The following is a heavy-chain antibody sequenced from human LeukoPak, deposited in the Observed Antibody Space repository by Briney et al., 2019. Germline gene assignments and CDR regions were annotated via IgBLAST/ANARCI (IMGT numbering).Heavy chain of an antibody. Sequence: SETLSLTCTVSGGSISSSSYYWGWIRQPPGKGLEWIGSIYYSGSTYYNPSLKSRVTISVDTSKNQFSLKLSSVTAADTAVYYCAILKPPDCSSTSCYSFAGAVYWGQGTLVTVSS. CDR1: GGSISSSSYY. V-gene: IGHV4-39*01. CDR2: IYYSGST. D-gene: IGHD2-2*01. CDR3: AILKPPDCSSTSCYSFAGAVY. J-gene: IGHJ4*02.